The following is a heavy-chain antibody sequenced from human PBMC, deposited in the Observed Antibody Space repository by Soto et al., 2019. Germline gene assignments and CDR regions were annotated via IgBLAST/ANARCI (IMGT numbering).Heavy chain of an antibody. CDR3: VRGGFCSTTSCPVMENYFDY. V-gene: IGHV3-7*04. D-gene: IGHD2-2*01. CDR1: GFTFSTHW. Sequence: GGSLRLSCAASGFTFSTHWMSWVRQAPGKGLEWVANIKQDGSEKYYVDSVKGRFIISRDNAKNSLYLQMNSLRGEDTAVYYCVRGGFCSTTSCPVMENYFDYWGQGTLVTVSS. CDR2: IKQDGSEK. J-gene: IGHJ4*02.